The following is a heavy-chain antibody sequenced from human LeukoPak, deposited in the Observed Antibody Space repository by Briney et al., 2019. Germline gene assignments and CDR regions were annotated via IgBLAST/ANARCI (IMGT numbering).Heavy chain of an antibody. V-gene: IGHV4-34*01. J-gene: IGHJ5*02. CDR1: GGSFSGYY. CDR3: ARVGTVVRGVIQLARNWFDP. Sequence: SETLSLTCAVYGGSFSGYYWSWIRQPPGKGLEWIGEINHSGSTNYNPSLKSRVTISVDTSKNQFSLKLSSVTAADTAVYYCARVGTVVRGVIQLARNWFDPWGQGTLVTVSS. D-gene: IGHD3-10*01. CDR2: INHSGST.